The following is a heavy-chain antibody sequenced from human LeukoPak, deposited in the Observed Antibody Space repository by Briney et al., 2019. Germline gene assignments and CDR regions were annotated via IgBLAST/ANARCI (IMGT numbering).Heavy chain of an antibody. D-gene: IGHD4-17*01. CDR1: GFTFSSYA. J-gene: IGHJ4*02. CDR3: ARRAVTTRAVDY. CDR2: ISYDGSNK. V-gene: IGHV3-30-3*01. Sequence: GRSLRLSCAASGFTFSSYAMHWVRQAPDKGLEWVAVISYDGSNKYYADSVKGRFTISRDNSKNTLYLQMNSLRAEDTAVYYCARRAVTTRAVDYWGQGTLVTVSS.